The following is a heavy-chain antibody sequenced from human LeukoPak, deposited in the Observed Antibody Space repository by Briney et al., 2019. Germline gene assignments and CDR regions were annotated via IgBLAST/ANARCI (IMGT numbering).Heavy chain of an antibody. CDR3: ARGGVVTLYGMDV. CDR1: GFTFSSYG. V-gene: IGHV3-33*01. D-gene: IGHD4-23*01. J-gene: IGHJ6*02. CDR2: LWYDGSNK. Sequence: GGSLILSCAASGFTFSSYGMRGVRQAGRKGLEWVAVLWYDGSNKYYADSVKGRFIISRDNYKNPLSLEMNSLRAEDTAVYYCARGGVVTLYGMDVWGQGTTVTVSS.